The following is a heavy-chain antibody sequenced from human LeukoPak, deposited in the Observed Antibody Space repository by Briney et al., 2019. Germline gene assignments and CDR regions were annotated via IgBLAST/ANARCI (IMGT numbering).Heavy chain of an antibody. J-gene: IGHJ5*02. CDR3: ARNLVPYFGEPDP. D-gene: IGHD3-10*01. CDR1: GGSINTDNYY. V-gene: IGHV4-31*03. CDR2: IHHTGTT. Sequence: NPSETLSLTCTVSGGSINTDNYYWSWIRQSPVKGLEWIGYIHHTGTTYYNPSLRSRVSISVFTSNNQFSLTLISVTAADTAVYYCARNLVPYFGEPDPWGRGTLVTVSS.